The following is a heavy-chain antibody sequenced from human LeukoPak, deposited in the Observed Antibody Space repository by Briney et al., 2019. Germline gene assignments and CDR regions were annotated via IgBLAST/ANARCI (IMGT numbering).Heavy chain of an antibody. J-gene: IGHJ4*02. D-gene: IGHD3-10*01. Sequence: GGSLRLSCAASGFTFSSYSMNWVRQAPGKGLEWVSAIGPSGRSTYYADSVRGRFTISRDNSKNTLYLQMNSLRAEDTAIYYCAKDPMVRGSTYDYWGQGTLVTVSS. CDR2: IGPSGRST. V-gene: IGHV3-23*01. CDR3: AKDPMVRGSTYDY. CDR1: GFTFSSYS.